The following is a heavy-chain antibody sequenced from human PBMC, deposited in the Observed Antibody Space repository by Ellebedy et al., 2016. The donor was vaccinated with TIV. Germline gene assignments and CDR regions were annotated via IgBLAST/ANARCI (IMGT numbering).Heavy chain of an antibody. CDR3: ARDVDTSSHFSRLDP. J-gene: IGHJ5*02. Sequence: GGSLRLSXAASGFAFNYFGIHWVRQAPGKGLEWVSVAWSHDRDKNYADSVKCRFTISRDTAKNTVYLQMNSLRNEDTAVYYCARDVDTSSHFSRLDPWGEGTLVTVSS. D-gene: IGHD5-18*01. CDR1: GFAFNYFG. CDR2: AWSHDRDK. V-gene: IGHV3-33*01.